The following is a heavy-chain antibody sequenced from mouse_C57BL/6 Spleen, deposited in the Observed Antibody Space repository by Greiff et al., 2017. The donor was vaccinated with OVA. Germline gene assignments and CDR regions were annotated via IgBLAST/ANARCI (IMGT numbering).Heavy chain of an antibody. Sequence: QVQLQQPGAELVRPGSSVKLSCKASGYTFTSYWMDWVKQRPGQGLEWIGNIYPSDSETHYNQKFKDKATLTVDKSSSTAYMQLSCLTSEDSAVYYCARWVVAVYCDVWGTGTTVTVSS. J-gene: IGHJ1*03. CDR3: ARWVVAVYCDV. D-gene: IGHD1-1*02. CDR2: IYPSDSET. V-gene: IGHV1-61*01. CDR1: GYTFTSYW.